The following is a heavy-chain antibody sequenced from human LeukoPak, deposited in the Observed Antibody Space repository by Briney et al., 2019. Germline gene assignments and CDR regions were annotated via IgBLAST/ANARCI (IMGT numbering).Heavy chain of an antibody. CDR3: TRHGSSSGSYAGY. Sequence: GGSLRLSCAASGFTFSGSAMHWVRQASGKGLEWVGRIRSKANSYATAYAASVKGRFTISRDDSKNTAYLQMNSLKTEDTAVYYCTRHGSSSGSYAGYWGQGTLVTVSS. V-gene: IGHV3-73*01. CDR1: GFTFSGSA. CDR2: IRSKANSYAT. D-gene: IGHD1-26*01. J-gene: IGHJ4*02.